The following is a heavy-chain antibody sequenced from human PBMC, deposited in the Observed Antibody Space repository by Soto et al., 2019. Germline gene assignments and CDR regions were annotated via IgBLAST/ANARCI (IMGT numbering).Heavy chain of an antibody. CDR2: ISYDGSNK. J-gene: IGHJ4*02. V-gene: IGHV3-30-3*01. D-gene: IGHD1-26*01. CDR1: GFTFSSYA. CDR3: ARELVGATD. Sequence: GGSLRLSCAASGFTFSSYAMHWVRQAPGKGLEWVAVISYDGSNKYYADSVKGRFTISRDNSKNTLYLQMNSLRAEDTAVYYCARELVGATDWGQGTLVTVSS.